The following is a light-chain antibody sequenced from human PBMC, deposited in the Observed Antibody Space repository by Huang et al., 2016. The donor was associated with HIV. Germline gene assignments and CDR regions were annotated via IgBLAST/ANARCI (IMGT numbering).Light chain of an antibody. CDR1: QSVSSY. J-gene: IGKJ1*01. V-gene: IGKV3-11*01. Sequence: EIVLTQSPATLSLSPGERATLSCRASQSVSSYLAWYQQKPGQAPRLLIYDASNRATGIPARFSGSGCGTDFTLTISSLEPEDFAVYYCQHRAFGQGTKVEIK. CDR3: QHRA. CDR2: DAS.